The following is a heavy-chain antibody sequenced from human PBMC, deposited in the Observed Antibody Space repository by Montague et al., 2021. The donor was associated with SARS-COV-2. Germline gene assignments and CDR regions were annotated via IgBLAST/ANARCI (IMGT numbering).Heavy chain of an antibody. J-gene: IGHJ3*01. Sequence: TLSLTCTVSGGSISSGGYYWSWIRQHPGKGLEGIGYIYDSGSNYYNPSLKIRVTISVDTSKNQFSLKLSSVTAADTAVYYCARVQGITRIVVVIGAFDLWGQGTMVTVSS. V-gene: IGHV4-31*03. CDR1: GGSISSGGYY. D-gene: IGHD3-22*01. CDR3: ARVQGITRIVVVIGAFDL. CDR2: IYDSGSN.